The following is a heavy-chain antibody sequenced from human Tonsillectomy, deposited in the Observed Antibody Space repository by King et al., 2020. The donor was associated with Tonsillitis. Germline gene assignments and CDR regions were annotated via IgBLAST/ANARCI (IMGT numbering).Heavy chain of an antibody. D-gene: IGHD1-26*01. Sequence: DVQLVESGGGLVQPGGSLRLSCAASGFTFNNYWMTWVRQAPGKGLEWVANIKQDESEKYYVDSVKGRFTISRDNANNSLYLQVNSLGAEDTAVYYCARVGARQGRYYFDYWGQRTLVTVSS. CDR1: GFTFNNYW. CDR3: ARVGARQGRYYFDY. J-gene: IGHJ4*02. CDR2: IKQDESEK. V-gene: IGHV3-7*03.